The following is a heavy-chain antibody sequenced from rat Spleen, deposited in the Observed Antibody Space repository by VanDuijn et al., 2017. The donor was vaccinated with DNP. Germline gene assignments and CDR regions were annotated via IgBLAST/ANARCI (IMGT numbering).Heavy chain of an antibody. CDR1: GFSLTSYT. Sequence: QVQLKESGPGLVQPSQTLSLTCTVSGFSLTSYTVSWVRQPPGKGLEWIATMSSGGSTYYNSVFKSRLSISRDTSRSQVFLKMNSLQTEDTAIYFCTRVLYNGYQRHYWSFDFWGPGTMVTVSS. V-gene: IGHV2-6*01. J-gene: IGHJ1*01. CDR3: TRVLYNGYQRHYWSFDF. D-gene: IGHD1-6*01. CDR2: MSSGGST.